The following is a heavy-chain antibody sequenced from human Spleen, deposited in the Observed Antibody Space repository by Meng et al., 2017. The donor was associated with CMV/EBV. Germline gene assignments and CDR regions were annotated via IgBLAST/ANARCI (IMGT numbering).Heavy chain of an antibody. J-gene: IGHJ4*02. CDR2: IYSGGST. CDR1: GFTVSSNY. CDR3: ARDRGSSIDY. V-gene: IGHV3-53*01. D-gene: IGHD1-26*01. Sequence: GESLKISCAAFGFTVSSNYMSWVRQAPGKGLEWVSVIYSGGSTYYADSVKGRFTISRDNSKNTVYLQMNSLRAEDTAVYYCARDRGSSIDYWGQGTLVTVSS.